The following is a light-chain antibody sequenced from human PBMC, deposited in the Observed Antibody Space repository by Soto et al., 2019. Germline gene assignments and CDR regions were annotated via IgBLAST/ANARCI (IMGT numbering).Light chain of an antibody. CDR2: KAS. CDR3: QQSYSSPLT. V-gene: IGKV1-5*03. J-gene: IGKJ4*01. CDR1: QSISSW. Sequence: DVQMTQSPSTLSASVGDRVTITCRASQSISSWLAWYQQKPGKAPKLLIYKASTLESGVPSNFSGSGSGTEFTLTISSLQPEDFATYYCQQSYSSPLTFGGGTNVEI.